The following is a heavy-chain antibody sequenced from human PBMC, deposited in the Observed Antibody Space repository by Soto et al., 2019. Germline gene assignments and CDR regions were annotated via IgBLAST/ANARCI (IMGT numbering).Heavy chain of an antibody. CDR3: AHIGMVYGATKERGYYYYYGMDV. J-gene: IGHJ6*02. V-gene: IGHV2-5*02. D-gene: IGHD2-8*01. Sequence: QITLKESGPTLVKPTQTLTLTCTFSGFSLSTSGVGVGWIRQPPGKALEWLALIYWDDDKRYSPSLKSRLTITKDTSKNQVVLTMTNMDPVDTATYYCAHIGMVYGATKERGYYYYYGMDVWGQGTTVTVSS. CDR1: GFSLSTSGVG. CDR2: IYWDDDK.